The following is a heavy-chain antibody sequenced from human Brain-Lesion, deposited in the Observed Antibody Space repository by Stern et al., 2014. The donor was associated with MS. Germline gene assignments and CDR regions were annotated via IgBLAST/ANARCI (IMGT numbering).Heavy chain of an antibody. J-gene: IGHJ4*02. Sequence: EDQLVESGAEVKKPGESLKISCKGSGYSFTSYWIGWVRQMPGKGLEWMGIIYPGDSDTRYSPSFQGQVTISVDKSINPAYLQWRSLKASDTAIYYCARDWYPFDYWGQGTLVTVSS. V-gene: IGHV5-51*01. CDR1: GYSFTSYW. CDR3: ARDWYPFDY. D-gene: IGHD6-13*01. CDR2: IYPGDSDT.